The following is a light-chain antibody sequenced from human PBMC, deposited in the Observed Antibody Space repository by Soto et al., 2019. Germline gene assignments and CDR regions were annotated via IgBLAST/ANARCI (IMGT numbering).Light chain of an antibody. Sequence: SYELTQPPSVSVTPGQTASITCAGDKWGNKYACWYQQKPGQSPVLVIYKDSKRPSGIPERFSGYNSGNKATLTISGTQAMEEADYYCQVWDSSTMVFGGGTKLTVL. CDR3: QVWDSSTMV. V-gene: IGLV3-1*01. CDR2: KDS. J-gene: IGLJ3*02. CDR1: KWGNKY.